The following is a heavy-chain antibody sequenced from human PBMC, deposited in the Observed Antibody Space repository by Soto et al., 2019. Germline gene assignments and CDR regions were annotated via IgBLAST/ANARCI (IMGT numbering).Heavy chain of an antibody. Sequence: QVQLVQSGAEVKRPGASLKVSCQASGYTFTTYDINWVRQAPGQGLEWMGWMNPYTGKAGYAQKFQGRLTITADESTSTAYMDLSSLRSEDTAVYFCAKDVGFQQLLFVFETWGQGTLVTVSS. J-gene: IGHJ5*02. CDR1: GYTFTTYD. CDR3: AKDVGFQQLLFVFET. D-gene: IGHD6-13*01. CDR2: MNPYTGKA. V-gene: IGHV1-8*01.